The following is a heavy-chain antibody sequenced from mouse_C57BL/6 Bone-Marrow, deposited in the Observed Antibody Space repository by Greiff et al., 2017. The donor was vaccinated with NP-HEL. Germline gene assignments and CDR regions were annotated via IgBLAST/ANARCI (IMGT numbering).Heavy chain of an antibody. D-gene: IGHD2-5*01. CDR3: ATYYSNPYAMDY. Sequence: VKLMESGAELVKPGASVKMSCKASGYTFTTYPIEWMKQNHGKSLEWIGNFHPYNDDTKYNEKFKGKATLTVEKSSSTVYLELSRLTSDDSAVYYCATYYSNPYAMDYWGQGTSVTVSS. V-gene: IGHV1-47*01. CDR1: GYTFTTYP. J-gene: IGHJ4*01. CDR2: FHPYNDDT.